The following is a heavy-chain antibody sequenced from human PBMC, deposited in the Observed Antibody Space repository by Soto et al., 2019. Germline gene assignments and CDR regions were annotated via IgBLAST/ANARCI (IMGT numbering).Heavy chain of an antibody. D-gene: IGHD2-15*01. CDR2: SRNKANSYSI. CDR3: ARNIRRYRRALDI. Sequence: GGSLRLSCAVSGFTFRDYYMDWVRQAPGKGLEWVGLSRNKANSYSIEYAASVKDRFTISRDDSKNSLYLQMNSLKTEDTAVYYGARNIRRYRRALDIRGQGTMVTGS. CDR1: GFTFRDYY. J-gene: IGHJ3*02. V-gene: IGHV3-72*01.